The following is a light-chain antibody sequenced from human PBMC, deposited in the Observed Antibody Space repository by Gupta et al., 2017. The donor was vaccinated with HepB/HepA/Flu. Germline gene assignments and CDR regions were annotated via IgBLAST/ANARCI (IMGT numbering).Light chain of an antibody. Sequence: SCDLTQPPPVSVSPGQTARSPCSGAKFGNNYVCWYQQKPAQCPVLVIFDDHNPPSGIPERFSGSNSTNTATLTISGTQTIDEAYYHCQAWDRTTVIFGGGTRLSVL. J-gene: IGLJ2*01. CDR3: QAWDRTTVI. CDR1: KFGNNY. CDR2: DDH. V-gene: IGLV3-1*01.